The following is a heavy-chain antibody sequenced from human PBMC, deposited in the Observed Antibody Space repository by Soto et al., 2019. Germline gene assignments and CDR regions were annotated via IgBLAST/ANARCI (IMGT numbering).Heavy chain of an antibody. V-gene: IGHV3-23*01. CDR3: AKDTAMVDYYFDY. J-gene: IGHJ4*02. Sequence: LRLSCAASGFTFSSYAMSWVRQAPGKGLEWVSAISGSGGSTYYADSVKGRFTISRDNSKNTLYLQMNSLRAEDTAVYYCAKDTAMVDYYFDYWGQGTLVTVSS. CDR1: GFTFSSYA. D-gene: IGHD5-18*01. CDR2: ISGSGGST.